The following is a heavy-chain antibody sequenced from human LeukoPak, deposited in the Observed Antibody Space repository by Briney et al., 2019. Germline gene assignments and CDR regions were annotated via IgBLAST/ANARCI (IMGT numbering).Heavy chain of an antibody. J-gene: IGHJ4*02. CDR3: ARGRCSGGSCYPFDY. CDR2: INPNSGGT. Sequence: ASVKVSCEASGYTFIGYYMHWVRQAPGQGLEWMGWINPNSGGTNYAQKFQGRVTMTRDTSISTAYMELSRLRSDDTAVYYCARGRCSGGSCYPFDYWGQGTLVTVSS. CDR1: GYTFIGYY. V-gene: IGHV1-2*02. D-gene: IGHD2-15*01.